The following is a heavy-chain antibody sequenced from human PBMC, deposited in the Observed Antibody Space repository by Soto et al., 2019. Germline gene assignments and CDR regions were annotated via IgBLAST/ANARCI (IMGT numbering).Heavy chain of an antibody. J-gene: IGHJ4*02. D-gene: IGHD3-10*01. CDR3: ARDRGTMVRGEY. Sequence: TLALTFTVSGGSVSSGGYYWSWIRQHPGKGLEWIGYIYYSGSTYYNPSLKSRVTISVDTSKDQFSLKLSSVTAADTAVYYCARDRGTMVRGEYCGQGTLVTVSS. CDR2: IYYSGST. CDR1: GGSVSSGGYY. V-gene: IGHV4-31*03.